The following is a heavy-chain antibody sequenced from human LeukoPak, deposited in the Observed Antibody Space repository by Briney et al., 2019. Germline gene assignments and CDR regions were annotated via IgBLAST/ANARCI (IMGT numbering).Heavy chain of an antibody. CDR1: GFSFSGHW. V-gene: IGHV3-74*01. CDR3: AREESYWFDY. Sequence: GGSLRLSCIASGFSFSGHWMHWARQLPGKGLVWVSRISPTGSTTSYADSVKGRFTVSRDNAKNTLYLQVNNLRAEDTAVYYCAREESYWFDYWGQGTLVTVSS. CDR2: ISPTGSTT. D-gene: IGHD1-26*01. J-gene: IGHJ4*02.